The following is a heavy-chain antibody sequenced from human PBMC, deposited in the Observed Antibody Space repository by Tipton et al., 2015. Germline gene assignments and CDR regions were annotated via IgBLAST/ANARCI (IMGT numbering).Heavy chain of an antibody. CDR2: IYYSGST. CDR1: GGSFSGYY. D-gene: IGHD2-15*01. V-gene: IGHV4-59*01. J-gene: IGHJ5*02. CDR3: ARGGPAVSASNWFDP. Sequence: TLSLTCAVYGGSFSGYYWSWIRQPPGKGLEWIGYIYYSGSTNYNPSLKSRVTISVDTSKNQFSLKLSSVTAADTAVYYCARGGPAVSASNWFDPWGQGTLVTVSS.